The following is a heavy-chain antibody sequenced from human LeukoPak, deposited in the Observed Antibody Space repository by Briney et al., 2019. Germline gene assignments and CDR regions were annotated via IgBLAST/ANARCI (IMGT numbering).Heavy chain of an antibody. D-gene: IGHD2-8*01. CDR3: AGIPVFGVVLHQEPV. Sequence: ASVKVSCKASGYTFINYGISWVRQAPGQGLEWMAWISPYNGNTNYALKFQGRVTLTTDTSTSTGYMELRSLRSDDTAVYFCAGIPVFGVVLHQEPVWGKGTTVTVSS. CDR2: ISPYNGNT. V-gene: IGHV1-18*01. CDR1: GYTFINYG. J-gene: IGHJ6*04.